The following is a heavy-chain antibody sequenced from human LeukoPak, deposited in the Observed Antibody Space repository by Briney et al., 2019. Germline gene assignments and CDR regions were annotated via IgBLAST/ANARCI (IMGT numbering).Heavy chain of an antibody. CDR3: INYGGASLGDY. D-gene: IGHD4-23*01. J-gene: IGHJ4*02. CDR1: GFSFRNAW. CDR2: IKSKADGETI. V-gene: IGHV3-15*01. Sequence: PGGSLRLSCAASGFSFRNAWMSWVRQAPGKGLEWVGRIKSKADGETIDYAAPVKGRFTISRDDSKSTPFLQMDSLKTEDTAVYYCINYGGASLGDYWGQGTLVTVSS.